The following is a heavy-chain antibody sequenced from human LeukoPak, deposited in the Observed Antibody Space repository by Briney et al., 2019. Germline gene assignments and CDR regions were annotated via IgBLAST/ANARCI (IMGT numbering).Heavy chain of an antibody. CDR3: ARHVGYCSSTSCSKGSFDY. CDR2: IYYSGST. CDR1: GGSISSSSYY. D-gene: IGHD2-2*01. Sequence: PSETLSLTCTVSGGSISSSSYYWGWIRQPPGKGLEWIGSIYYSGSTYYNPSLKSRVTISVDTSKNQFSLKLSSVTAADTAVYYCARHVGYCSSTSCSKGSFDYWGQGTLVTVSS. J-gene: IGHJ4*02. V-gene: IGHV4-39*01.